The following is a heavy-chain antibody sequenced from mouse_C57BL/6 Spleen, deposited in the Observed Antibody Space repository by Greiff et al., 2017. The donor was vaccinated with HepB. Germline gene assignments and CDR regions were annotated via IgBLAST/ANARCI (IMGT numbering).Heavy chain of an antibody. CDR2: IDPSDSET. CDR1: GYTFTSYW. CDR3: ARERDYGNYGLYYFDY. D-gene: IGHD2-1*01. V-gene: IGHV1-52*01. J-gene: IGHJ2*01. Sequence: VQLQQPGAELVRPGSSVKLSCKASGYTFTSYWMHWVKQRPIQGLEWIGNIDPSDSETNYNQKFKDKATLTVDKSSSTAYMQLSSLTSEDSAVYYCARERDYGNYGLYYFDYWGQGTTLTVSS.